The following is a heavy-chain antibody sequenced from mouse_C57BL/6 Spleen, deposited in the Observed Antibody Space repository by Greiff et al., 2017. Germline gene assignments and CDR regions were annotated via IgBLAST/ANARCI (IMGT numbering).Heavy chain of an antibody. CDR2: IDPSDSYT. Sequence: VQLQQPGAELVMPGASVKLSCKASGYTFNSYWMHWVKQRPGQGLEWIGEIDPSDSYTNYNQKFKGKSTLTVDKSSSTVYMQLSSLTSEDSAVYYCATNLLNYYDYWGQGTTLTVSS. J-gene: IGHJ2*01. V-gene: IGHV1-69*01. CDR1: GYTFNSYW. CDR3: ATNLLNYYDY. D-gene: IGHD2-1*01.